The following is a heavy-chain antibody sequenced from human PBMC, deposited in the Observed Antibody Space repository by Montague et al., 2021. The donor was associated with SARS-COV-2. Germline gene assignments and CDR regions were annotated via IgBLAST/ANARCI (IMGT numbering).Heavy chain of an antibody. D-gene: IGHD6-13*01. CDR1: GGSVSSGGYY. J-gene: IGHJ4*02. CDR2: IYYSGST. CDR3: ARVSLAAAATRSDY. Sequence: SEILSLTCTVSGGSVSSGGYYWSWIRQPPEKGLEWIGYIYYSGSTNYNPSLKSRVTITLDTSKNQFSLKLTSVTAADTAVYYCARVSLAAAATRSDYWGQGTLVTVSS. V-gene: IGHV4-61*08.